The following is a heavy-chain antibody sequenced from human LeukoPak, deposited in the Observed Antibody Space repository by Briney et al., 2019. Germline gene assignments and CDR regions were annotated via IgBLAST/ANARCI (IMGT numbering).Heavy chain of an antibody. Sequence: NPSEALSLTCIVSGGSISSYYWSWIRQPPGKGLGWIGYIYYSGSTNYNPSLKSRVTISVDTSKNQFSLKLSSVTAADTAVYYCARDLAAAAGTRVGTFDIWGQGTMVTVSS. J-gene: IGHJ3*02. V-gene: IGHV4-59*01. D-gene: IGHD6-13*01. CDR3: ARDLAAAAGTRVGTFDI. CDR2: IYYSGST. CDR1: GGSISSYY.